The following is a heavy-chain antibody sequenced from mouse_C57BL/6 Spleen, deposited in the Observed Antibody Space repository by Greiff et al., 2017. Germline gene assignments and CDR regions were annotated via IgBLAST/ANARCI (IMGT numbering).Heavy chain of an antibody. CDR2: ISYDGSN. CDR3: ARGPGAMDD. Sequence: ESGPGLVKPSQSLSLTCSVTGYSITSGYYWNWIRQFPGNKLEWMGYISYDGSNNYNPSLKNRISITRDTSKNQFFLKLNSVTTEDTATYYCARGPGAMDDWGQGTSVTVSS. J-gene: IGHJ4*01. V-gene: IGHV3-6*01. CDR1: GYSITSGYY.